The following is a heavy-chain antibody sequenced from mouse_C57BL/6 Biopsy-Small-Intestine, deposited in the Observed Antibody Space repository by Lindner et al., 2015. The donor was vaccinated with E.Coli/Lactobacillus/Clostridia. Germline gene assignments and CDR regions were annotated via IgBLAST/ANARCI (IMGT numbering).Heavy chain of an antibody. CDR2: INPYNGGT. Sequence: VQLQESGPVLVKPGASVKMSCKASGYTFTDYYMNWVKQSHGKSLEWIGVINPYNGGTSYNQKFKGKATLTVDKSSSTAYMELNSLTSEDSAVYYCARSRDYYGNSYGAWGQGTLVTVSA. CDR3: ARSRDYYGNSYGA. J-gene: IGHJ3*01. V-gene: IGHV1-19*01. CDR1: GYTFTDYY. D-gene: IGHD1-1*01.